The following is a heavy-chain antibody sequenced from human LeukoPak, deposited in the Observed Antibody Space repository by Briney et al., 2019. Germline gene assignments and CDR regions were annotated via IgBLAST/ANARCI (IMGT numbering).Heavy chain of an antibody. CDR2: IYSGGST. Sequence: LPGGSLRLSCAASGFTVSSNYMSWVRQAPGKGLEWVSVIYSGGSTYYADSVKGRFTISRDNSKNTLYLQMNSLRAEDTAVYYCAKSGSFTIFGVDLSDYMDVWGKGTTVTVSS. J-gene: IGHJ6*03. D-gene: IGHD3-3*01. CDR3: AKSGSFTIFGVDLSDYMDV. CDR1: GFTVSSNY. V-gene: IGHV3-53*05.